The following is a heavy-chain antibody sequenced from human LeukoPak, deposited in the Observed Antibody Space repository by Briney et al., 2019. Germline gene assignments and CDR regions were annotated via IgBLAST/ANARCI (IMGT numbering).Heavy chain of an antibody. CDR1: GGSIRSGGYY. CDR3: ASNMGPEWLLDY. D-gene: IGHD5-12*01. CDR2: IYYSGST. Sequence: SQTLSLTCTVSGGSIRSGGYYWSWIRQHPGKGLEWIGYIYYSGSTYYNPSLKSRVTISVDTSKNQFSLKLSSVTAADTAVYYCASNMGPEWLLDYWGQGTLVTVSS. J-gene: IGHJ4*02. V-gene: IGHV4-31*03.